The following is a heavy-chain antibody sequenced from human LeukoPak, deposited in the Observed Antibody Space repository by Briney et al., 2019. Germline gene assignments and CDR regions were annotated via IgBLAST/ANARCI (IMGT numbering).Heavy chain of an antibody. CDR1: GYTFTGYN. CDR2: TNANSGGT. D-gene: IGHD3-10*01. Sequence: ASVKVSCKASGYTFTGYNMHWVRQAPGQGLEWMGWTNANSGGTNYAQKFQGRVIMTRDTSTSTAYMELSRLGSDDTAVYYCACASGNYYNGNYFDYWGQGTLVTVSS. CDR3: ACASGNYYNGNYFDY. J-gene: IGHJ4*02. V-gene: IGHV1-2*02.